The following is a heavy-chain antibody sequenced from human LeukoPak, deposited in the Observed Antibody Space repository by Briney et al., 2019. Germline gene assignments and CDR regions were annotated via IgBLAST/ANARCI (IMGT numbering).Heavy chain of an antibody. J-gene: IGHJ6*02. V-gene: IGHV1-18*01. CDR1: GYTFTSYG. CDR3: ARDKSTITYMDV. D-gene: IGHD2/OR15-2a*01. Sequence: ASVKVSCKASGYTFTSYGISWVRQAPGQGLEWMGWISAYNGNTNYAQKLQGRVTMTTDISTSTAYMELRSLRSDDTAVYYCARDKSTITYMDVWGQGTTVTVSS. CDR2: ISAYNGNT.